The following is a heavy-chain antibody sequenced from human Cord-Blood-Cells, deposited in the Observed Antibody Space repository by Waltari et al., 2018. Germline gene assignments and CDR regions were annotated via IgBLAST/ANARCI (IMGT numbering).Heavy chain of an antibody. CDR2: INHSGNT. CDR3: ARVVVVVITTLEYYYYGMDV. J-gene: IGHJ6*02. CDR1: GGSFSGYY. V-gene: IGHV4-34*01. Sequence: QVQLQQWGAGLLKPSETLSLTCAVYGGSFSGYYWGWIRTPPGKRREWIGEINHSGNTNYNPSLKSRVTISVDTSKNQFSLKLSSVTAADTAVYYCARVVVVVITTLEYYYYGMDVWGQGTTVTVSS. D-gene: IGHD3-22*01.